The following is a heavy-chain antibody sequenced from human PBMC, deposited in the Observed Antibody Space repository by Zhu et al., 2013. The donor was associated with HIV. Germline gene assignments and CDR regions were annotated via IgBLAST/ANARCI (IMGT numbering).Heavy chain of an antibody. Sequence: QVQLMQSGAEVKKPGASVKVSCKASGYTFNNYGITWVRQAPGQGLEWMGWMNPNSSNTGYALKFKGRVTMTRNTSINTAYLDLTTLRSEDTAIYYCARAPIRILGVAGPYYFDSWGQGTLVTVSS. CDR1: GYTFNNYG. D-gene: IGHD6-19*01. V-gene: IGHV1-8*02. CDR3: ARAPIRILGVAGPYYFDS. J-gene: IGHJ4*02. CDR2: MNPNSSNT.